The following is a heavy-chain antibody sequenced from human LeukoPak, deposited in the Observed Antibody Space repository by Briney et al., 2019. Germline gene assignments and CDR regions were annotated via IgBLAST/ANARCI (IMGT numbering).Heavy chain of an antibody. CDR3: ARGTYYDILTGPFNY. J-gene: IGHJ4*02. Sequence: GGSLRLSCATSGFAFSSYWITWVRQAPGKGLEWVASMKEPGTEKYYVDSVKGRFTISRDNAENSLYLQMNSLRVEDTAVYYCARGTYYDILTGPFNYWGQGTLVTVSS. V-gene: IGHV3-7*04. CDR2: MKEPGTEK. CDR1: GFAFSSYW. D-gene: IGHD3-9*01.